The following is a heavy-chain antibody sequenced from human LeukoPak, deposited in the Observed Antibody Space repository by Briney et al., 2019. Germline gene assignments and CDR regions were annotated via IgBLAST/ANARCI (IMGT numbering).Heavy chain of an antibody. CDR1: GFTFSSYG. Sequence: PGGSLRLSCAASGFTFSSYGMHWVRQAPGKGLEWVAVISYDGGNKYYADSVKGRFTISRDNSKNTLYLQMNSLRAEDTAVYYCAKNPGQGRASRFDPWGQGTLVTVSS. D-gene: IGHD1-26*01. J-gene: IGHJ5*02. CDR2: ISYDGGNK. V-gene: IGHV3-30*18. CDR3: AKNPGQGRASRFDP.